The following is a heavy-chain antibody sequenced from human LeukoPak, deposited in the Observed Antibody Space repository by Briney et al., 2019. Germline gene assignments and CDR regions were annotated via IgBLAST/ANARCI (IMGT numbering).Heavy chain of an antibody. V-gene: IGHV1-69*05. J-gene: IGHJ4*02. CDR2: IIPIFGTA. CDR3: ATLLIYYDSSGNLDY. Sequence: PAASVKVSCKASGGTFSSYAISWVRQAPGQGLEWMGGIIPIFGTANYAQKFQGRVTITTDESTSTAYMELSSLRSKDTAVYYCATLLIYYDSSGNLDYWGQGTLVTVSS. CDR1: GGTFSSYA. D-gene: IGHD3-22*01.